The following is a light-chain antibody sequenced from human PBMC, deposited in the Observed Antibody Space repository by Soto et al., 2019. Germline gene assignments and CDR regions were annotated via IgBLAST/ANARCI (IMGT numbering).Light chain of an antibody. Sequence: ESVLTQSPGTLSLSPGERATLSCRASQSISSSYLAWYQQKPGQAPRLLIYGASRRATGIPDRFSGRESGTDFTLTITTLEPEDSAVYFCQHYASSPYTFGQGTKVEIK. CDR1: QSISSSY. CDR2: GAS. CDR3: QHYASSPYT. V-gene: IGKV3-20*01. J-gene: IGKJ2*01.